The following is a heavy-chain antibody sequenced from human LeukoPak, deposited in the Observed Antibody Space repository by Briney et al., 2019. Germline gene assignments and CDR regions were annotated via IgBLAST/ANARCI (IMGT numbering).Heavy chain of an antibody. CDR3: ARDDGIRTVDY. CDR2: INPDGSET. D-gene: IGHD5-24*01. CDR1: GFTFSSYA. J-gene: IGHJ4*02. Sequence: PGGSLRLSCAASGFTFSSYAMSWVRQTPGQGLEWVAKINPDGSETYYLDSVKGRFTISRDNAKRSLYLQMNSLRVEDTAVYYCARDDGIRTVDYWGQGTLVTVSS. V-gene: IGHV3-7*01.